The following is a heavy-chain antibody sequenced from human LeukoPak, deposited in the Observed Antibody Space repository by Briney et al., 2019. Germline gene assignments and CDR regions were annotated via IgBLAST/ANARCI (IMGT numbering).Heavy chain of an antibody. V-gene: IGHV4-61*02. Sequence: SQTLSLTCTVSGGSISSGSYYWSWIRQPAGKGLEWIGRIYTSGSTNYNPSLKSRVTISVDTSKNQFSLKLSSVTAADTAVYYCARDGGIAAAGTEYFQHWGQGTLVTVSS. J-gene: IGHJ1*01. CDR2: IYTSGST. CDR1: GGSISSGSYY. CDR3: ARDGGIAAAGTEYFQH. D-gene: IGHD6-13*01.